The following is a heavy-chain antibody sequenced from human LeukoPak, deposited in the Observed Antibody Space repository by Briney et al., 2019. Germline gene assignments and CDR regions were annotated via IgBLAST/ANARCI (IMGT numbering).Heavy chain of an antibody. D-gene: IGHD6-13*01. CDR3: AKHTGAISAAGCGRDGIDY. J-gene: IGHJ4*02. Sequence: PGGSLRLACAASGFTFSSYSMNWVRQAPGKGLEWVSYISSSSSTIYYADSVKGRFTISRDNAKNSLYLQMNSLRAEDTAVYYCAKHTGAISAAGCGRDGIDYWGQGTLVTVSS. CDR1: GFTFSSYS. CDR2: ISSSSSTI. V-gene: IGHV3-48*01.